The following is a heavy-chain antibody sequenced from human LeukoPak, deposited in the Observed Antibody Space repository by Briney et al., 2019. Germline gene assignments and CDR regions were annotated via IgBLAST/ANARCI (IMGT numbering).Heavy chain of an antibody. CDR2: IKEDGSEK. D-gene: IGHD3-10*01. J-gene: IGHJ4*02. Sequence: GGSLRLSCAASGFTFSGYWMSWVRQAPGKGLEWVANIKEDGSEKYYVDSVKGRFTISRDNAKNSLYLQMNSQRAEDTAVYYCARYDTGRTFWGQGTLVTVSA. V-gene: IGHV3-7*04. CDR3: ARYDTGRTF. CDR1: GFTFSGYW.